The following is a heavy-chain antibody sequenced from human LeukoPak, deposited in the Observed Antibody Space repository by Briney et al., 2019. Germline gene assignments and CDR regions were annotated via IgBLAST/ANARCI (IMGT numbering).Heavy chain of an antibody. CDR1: GGSFSGYY. Sequence: NPSETLSLTCAVYGGSFSGYYWSWIRQPPGKGLEWIGEINHSGSTNYNPSLKSRVTISVDTSKNQFSLKLSSVTAADTAVYYCARLTLGYCSGGSCYSFDYWGQGTLVTVSS. CDR3: ARLTLGYCSGGSCYSFDY. V-gene: IGHV4-34*01. CDR2: INHSGST. J-gene: IGHJ4*02. D-gene: IGHD2-15*01.